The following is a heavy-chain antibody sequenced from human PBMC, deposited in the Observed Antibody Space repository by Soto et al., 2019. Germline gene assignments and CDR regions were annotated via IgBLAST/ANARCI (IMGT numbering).Heavy chain of an antibody. CDR3: VRQDSVFGVVSLRHYGMDV. CDR2: IYPGDSDT. CDR1: GYSFTSYW. J-gene: IGHJ6*02. V-gene: IGHV5-51*01. D-gene: IGHD3-3*01. Sequence: PGESLKISCKGSGYSFTSYWIGWVRQMPGKGLDWMGIIYPGDSDTRYSPSFQGQVTISADKSISTAYLQWSSLKASDTAMYYCVRQDSVFGVVSLRHYGMDVLGQGTTVTVSS.